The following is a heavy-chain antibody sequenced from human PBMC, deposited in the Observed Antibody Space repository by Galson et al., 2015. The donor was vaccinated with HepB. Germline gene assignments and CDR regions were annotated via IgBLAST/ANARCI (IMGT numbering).Heavy chain of an antibody. D-gene: IGHD6-25*01. CDR1: GFTFSSYS. V-gene: IGHV3-48*02. CDR2: ISSSSSTI. Sequence: SLRLSCAASGFTFSSYSMNWVRKAPGKGLEWVSYISSSSSTIYYADSVKGRFTISRDNAKNSLYLQMNSLRDEDTAVYYCARAVAGSAYYYYYGMDVWGQGTTVTVSS. J-gene: IGHJ6*02. CDR3: ARAVAGSAYYYYYGMDV.